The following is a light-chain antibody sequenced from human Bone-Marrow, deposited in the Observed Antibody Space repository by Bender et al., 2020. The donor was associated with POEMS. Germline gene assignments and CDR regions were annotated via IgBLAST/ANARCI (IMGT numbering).Light chain of an antibody. Sequence: LTQPPTVSAAPGQTARITCEADGLGRIALHWYQQKPGQAPLLVLYFGVDGRPTGAPERFSGSRSGNTATLTITGLQADDEADYYCQSYDSSLSASVFGGGTKLNVL. J-gene: IGLJ3*02. CDR2: FGV. CDR1: GLGRIA. CDR3: QSYDSSLSASV. V-gene: IGLV3-21*01.